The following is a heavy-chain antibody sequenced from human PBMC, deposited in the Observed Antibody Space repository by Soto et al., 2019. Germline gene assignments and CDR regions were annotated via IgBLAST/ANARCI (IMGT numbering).Heavy chain of an antibody. CDR1: GDTSTSYY. V-gene: IGHV4-59*01. CDR3: ARDFYDSVGYTWFDS. CDR2: IHNSGTS. D-gene: IGHD3-22*01. J-gene: IGHJ5*01. Sequence: SETLSLTCTVSGDTSTSYYWGWIRQAPGKGLEWIGHIHNSGTSTHNPSLNGRVTISIGMSKKQFSLKLTSLTSADTAVYYCARDFYDSVGYTWFDSWSQGTLVTVS.